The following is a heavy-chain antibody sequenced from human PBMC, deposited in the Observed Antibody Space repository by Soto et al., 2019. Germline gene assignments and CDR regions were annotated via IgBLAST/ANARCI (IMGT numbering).Heavy chain of an antibody. V-gene: IGHV3-15*01. CDR3: TTDYYDFWSGYYFGAFDI. J-gene: IGHJ3*02. CDR1: GFTFSNAW. CDR2: IKSKTDGGTT. Sequence: GGSLRLSCAASGFTFSNAWMSWVRQAPGKGLEWVGRIKSKTDGGTTDYAAPVKGRLTISRDDSKNTLYLQMNSLKTEDTAVYYCTTDYYDFWSGYYFGAFDIWGQGTMVTVSS. D-gene: IGHD3-3*01.